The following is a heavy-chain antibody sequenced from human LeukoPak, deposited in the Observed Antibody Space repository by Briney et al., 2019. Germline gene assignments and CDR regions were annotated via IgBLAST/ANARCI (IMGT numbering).Heavy chain of an antibody. CDR3: ARDIPQGLSYFDY. V-gene: IGHV4-59*08. J-gene: IGHJ4*02. D-gene: IGHD5-12*01. Sequence: TSETLSLTCSVSGGSVSSYYWSWIRQPPGKGLEWIGYVYYTGSTNYNPSLKSRVTMFEDKSKNQFSLRLSSETVADTAVYYCARDIPQGLSYFDYWGQGTLVTVSS. CDR1: GGSVSSYY. CDR2: VYYTGST.